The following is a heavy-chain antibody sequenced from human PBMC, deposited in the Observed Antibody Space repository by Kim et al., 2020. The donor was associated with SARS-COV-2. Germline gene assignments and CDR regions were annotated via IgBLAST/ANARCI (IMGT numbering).Heavy chain of an antibody. D-gene: IGHD1-26*01. CDR3: ARDLVEGSRYYYYGMDV. Sequence: VKGRFTISRDNAKNSLYLQMNSLRAEDTAVYYCARDLVEGSRYYYYGMDVWGQGTTVTVSS. V-gene: IGHV3-21*01. J-gene: IGHJ6*02.